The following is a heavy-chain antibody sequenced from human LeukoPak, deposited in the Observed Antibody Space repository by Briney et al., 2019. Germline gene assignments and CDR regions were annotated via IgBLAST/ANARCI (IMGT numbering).Heavy chain of an antibody. CDR1: GFSISSYA. CDR3: ARDFGYGSGFDY. D-gene: IGHD5-18*01. CDR2: ISNGGGI. J-gene: IGHJ4*02. V-gene: IGHV3-64*01. Sequence: PGGSLRLSCAASGFSISSYALHWVRQAPGKGLQYVSGISNGGGIDYANSVKGRFTISRDNSKNTLYLQMGSLRPEDMAVYYCARDFGYGSGFDYWGQGILVTVSS.